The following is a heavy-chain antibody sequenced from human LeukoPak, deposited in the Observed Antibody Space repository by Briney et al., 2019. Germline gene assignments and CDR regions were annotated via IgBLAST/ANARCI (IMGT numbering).Heavy chain of an antibody. J-gene: IGHJ5*02. CDR2: IYHTGST. CDR1: GDSITNSRYH. CDR3: ARHLMAVMDP. D-gene: IGHD3-16*01. Sequence: SETLSLTCAVSGDSITNSRYHWGWVRQPPGEGLEWMASIYHTGSTYYNSSLKSRVTISVDTSKNQFSLELTSATAADTAVYYCARHLMAVMDPWGQGTLVTVSS. V-gene: IGHV4-39*01.